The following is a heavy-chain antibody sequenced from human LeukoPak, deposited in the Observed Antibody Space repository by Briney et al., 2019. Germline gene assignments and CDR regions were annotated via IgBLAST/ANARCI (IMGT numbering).Heavy chain of an antibody. V-gene: IGHV1-18*01. CDR2: ISAYNGNT. J-gene: IGHJ6*02. CDR1: GYTFTNYG. Sequence: GASVKVSCKASGYTFTNYGISWVRQAPGQGLEWMGWISAYNGNTNYAQNLQGRVTMTTDTSTTTAYMELRSLRFDDTAVYYCARAEDPAMVNVGDYYYYAMDIWGQGTTVTVSS. D-gene: IGHD5-18*01. CDR3: ARAEDPAMVNVGDYYYYAMDI.